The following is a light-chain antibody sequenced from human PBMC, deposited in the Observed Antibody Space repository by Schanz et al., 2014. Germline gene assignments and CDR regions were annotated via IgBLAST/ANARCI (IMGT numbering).Light chain of an antibody. CDR3: QQYHSYPHT. J-gene: IGKJ3*01. Sequence: EIVLTQSPGTLSLSPGERASLSCRASQSVSSNYLAWYQQKPGQAPRLLIYGASTRATGIPDRFSGSGSGTDFTLTISRLEPEDFATYYCQQYHSYPHTFGPGTKVDIK. CDR1: QSVSSNY. CDR2: GAS. V-gene: IGKV3-20*01.